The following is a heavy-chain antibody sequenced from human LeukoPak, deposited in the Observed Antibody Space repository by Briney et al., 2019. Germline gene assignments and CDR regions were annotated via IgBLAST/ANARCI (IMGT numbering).Heavy chain of an antibody. CDR1: GFTFDDYA. V-gene: IGHV3-9*01. Sequence: SLRLSCAASGFTFDDYAMHWVRQAPGKGLEWVSGISWNSGSIGYADSVKGRFTISRDNAKNSLYLQMNSLRAEDTALYYCAKDISGSSGWSRFDYWGQGTLVTVSS. CDR3: AKDISGSSGWSRFDY. D-gene: IGHD6-19*01. CDR2: ISWNSGSI. J-gene: IGHJ4*02.